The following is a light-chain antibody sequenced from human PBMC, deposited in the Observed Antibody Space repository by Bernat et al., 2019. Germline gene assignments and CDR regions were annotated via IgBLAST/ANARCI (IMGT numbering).Light chain of an antibody. J-gene: IGLJ3*02. CDR3: QTWGSGRWV. V-gene: IGLV4-69*01. CDR1: SGHSSYA. Sequence: QLVLTQSPSASASLGASVKLTCTLSSGHSSYAIACHQQQPEKGPRYLMKLNSDGSHSNGDGIPDRFSGSSSGAERYLTISSLQYEDEAYYYSQTWGSGRWVFGAGTKLTVL. CDR2: LNSDGSH.